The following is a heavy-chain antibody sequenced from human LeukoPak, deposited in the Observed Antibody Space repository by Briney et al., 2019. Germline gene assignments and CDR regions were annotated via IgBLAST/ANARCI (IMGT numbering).Heavy chain of an antibody. CDR2: ISSDGSNI. CDR3: ARDWGGYGPTSHDY. Sequence: GGSLRLSCAASGFTFSRYWMHWVRHDPEKGLVWVSRISSDGSNIIYADSVKGRFTIFRDNAKNTLYLEMNSLRVEDTAVYYCARDWGGYGPTSHDYWGQGTLVTVSS. V-gene: IGHV3-74*01. D-gene: IGHD3-16*01. J-gene: IGHJ4*02. CDR1: GFTFSRYW.